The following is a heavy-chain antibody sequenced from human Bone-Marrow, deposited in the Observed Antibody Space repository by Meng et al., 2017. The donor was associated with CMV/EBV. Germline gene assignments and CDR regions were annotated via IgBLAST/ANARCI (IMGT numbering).Heavy chain of an antibody. CDR3: ATTLTGWFDP. V-gene: IGHV4-39*01. D-gene: IGHD3-10*01. Sequence: LSCTVSGGSISSSSYYWGWIRQPPGKGLEWIGSIYYSGSTYYNPSLKSRVTISVDTSKNQFSLKLSSVTAADTAVYCCATTLTGWFDPWGQGTLVTVSS. CDR2: IYYSGST. CDR1: GGSISSSSYY. J-gene: IGHJ5*02.